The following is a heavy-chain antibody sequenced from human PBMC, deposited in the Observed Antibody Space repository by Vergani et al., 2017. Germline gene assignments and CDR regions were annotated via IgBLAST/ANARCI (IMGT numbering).Heavy chain of an antibody. CDR3: AKHFRGWGIDY. J-gene: IGHJ4*02. V-gene: IGHV3-30*18. CDR1: GFSFRSYG. Sequence: QVQLVESGGGVVQTGKSLRLSCAASGFSFRSYGMHWVRQAPGKGLEWVAVLSSEGSSDFYADSVKGRFTLSRDFSKNTLYLQMNSLRTDDTATYYCAKHFRGWGIDYWGQGTQVIVSS. CDR2: LSSEGSSD. D-gene: IGHD3-16*01.